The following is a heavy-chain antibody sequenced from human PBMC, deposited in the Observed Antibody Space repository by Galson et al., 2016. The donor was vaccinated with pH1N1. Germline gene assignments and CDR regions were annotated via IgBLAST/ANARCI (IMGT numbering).Heavy chain of an antibody. Sequence: SLRLSCAGSGFTFGDYPVSWVRQAPGKGVEWVGFIKNKVYGATTDYAASVKGRFTISRDDSKSIAYLQMNSLRDEDTALYYCARAIGSRSAYWGQGTLVTVSS. CDR1: GFTFGDYP. V-gene: IGHV3-49*04. CDR2: IKNKVYGATT. J-gene: IGHJ4*02. CDR3: ARAIGSRSAY. D-gene: IGHD3-16*02.